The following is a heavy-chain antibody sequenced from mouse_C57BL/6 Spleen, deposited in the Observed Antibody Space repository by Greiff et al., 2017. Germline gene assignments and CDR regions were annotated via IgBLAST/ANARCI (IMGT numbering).Heavy chain of an antibody. CDR2: IRNKANGYTT. CDR1: GFTFTDYY. J-gene: IGHJ1*03. V-gene: IGHV7-3*01. D-gene: IGHD1-1*01. CDR3: ARLLLYRYFDV. Sequence: DVKLVESGGGLVQPGGSLSLSCAASGFTFTDYYMSWVRQPPGKALEWLGFIRNKANGYTTEYSASVKGRFTISRDNSQSILYLQMNALRAEDSATYYCARLLLYRYFDVWGTGTTVTVSS.